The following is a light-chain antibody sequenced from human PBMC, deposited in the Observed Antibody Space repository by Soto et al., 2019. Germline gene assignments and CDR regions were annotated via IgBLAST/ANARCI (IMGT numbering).Light chain of an antibody. CDR3: RQGNTFSAI. J-gene: IGKJ4*01. CDR1: QSISNH. CDR2: AAS. Sequence: IQVSLSPSSVSSTVKDRVIITCRASQSISNHLNWYQQKPGKAPKLLIYAASSLQSGVPSRFSGSGSGTDFTLTISSLQSEDFATYCSRQGNTFSAILGGGTTV. V-gene: IGKV1-39*01.